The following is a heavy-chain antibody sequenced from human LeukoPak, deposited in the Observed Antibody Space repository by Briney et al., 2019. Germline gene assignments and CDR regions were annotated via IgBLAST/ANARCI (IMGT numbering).Heavy chain of an antibody. CDR1: GYTFTSYV. Sequence: ASVKVPCKASGYTFTSYVISWVRQAPGQGLEWMGWISAYNGNTNYAPKLQGRVTMTTDTSTSTAYMELRSLRSDDTAVYYCARETRYSSGWYIDYWGQGTLVTVSS. D-gene: IGHD6-19*01. CDR3: ARETRYSSGWYIDY. CDR2: ISAYNGNT. V-gene: IGHV1-18*01. J-gene: IGHJ4*02.